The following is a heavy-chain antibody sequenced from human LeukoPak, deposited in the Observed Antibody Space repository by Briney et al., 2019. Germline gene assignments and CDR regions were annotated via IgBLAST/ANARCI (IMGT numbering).Heavy chain of an antibody. CDR2: ITSSGRAT. J-gene: IGHJ5*02. V-gene: IGHV3-11*05. Sequence: PGGSLRLSCAASGFIFSDYYMFWIRQAPGKGLEWLAYITSSGRATNYADSVRGRFTISRENAKNSLYLQMNSLRAEDTAVYYCARDLFSWSEVAAGTVPYFDPWGQGTLVTVSS. D-gene: IGHD3-3*01. CDR3: ARDLFSWSEVAAGTVPYFDP. CDR1: GFIFSDYY.